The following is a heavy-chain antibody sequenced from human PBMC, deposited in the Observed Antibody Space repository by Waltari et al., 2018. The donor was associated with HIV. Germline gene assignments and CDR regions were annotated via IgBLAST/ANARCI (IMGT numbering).Heavy chain of an antibody. CDR3: AIQHNPLHNYYYGMDV. V-gene: IGHV3-23*01. Sequence: EVQLLESGGGLVQPGGSLRLSCVASGVTFRNYGMTWVRQAPGKGLGWVSGLSGNGGSTHYADSVKGRFTISRDNSKDTLYLQMNTLRAEDTVVYYCAIQHNPLHNYYYGMDVWGQGTTVTVSS. CDR2: LSGNGGST. CDR1: GVTFRNYG. J-gene: IGHJ6*02. D-gene: IGHD1-1*01.